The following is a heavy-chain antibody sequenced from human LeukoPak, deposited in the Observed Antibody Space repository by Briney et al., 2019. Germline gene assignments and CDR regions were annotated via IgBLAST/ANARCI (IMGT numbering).Heavy chain of an antibody. D-gene: IGHD3/OR15-3a*01. CDR1: GPTVSHAW. CDR2: IKSQTDGETR. Sequence: GGSLRLSCAASGPTVSHAWMTWVRQAPGKGLEWVGRIKSQTDGETRDYAAPVKGRFTISRDDSENTVYLQMNSLKTEDTSMYYCTTGQNWGQGTLVTVSS. V-gene: IGHV3-15*01. CDR3: TTGQN. J-gene: IGHJ4*01.